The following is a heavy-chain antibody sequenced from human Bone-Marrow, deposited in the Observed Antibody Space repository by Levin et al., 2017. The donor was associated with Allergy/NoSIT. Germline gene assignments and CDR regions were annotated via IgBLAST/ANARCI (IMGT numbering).Heavy chain of an antibody. CDR1: GFTFSSHR. Sequence: PGGSLRLSCEASGFTFSSHRMHWVRQAAGEGLVWVSQTSNDGSSTTYADSVKGRFTISRDNAKNTLYLQMNSLRVEDTAVYYCARGGAYGSVDNWGQGTLVTVSS. CDR3: ARGGAYGSVDN. V-gene: IGHV3-74*01. J-gene: IGHJ4*02. CDR2: TSNDGSST. D-gene: IGHD3-10*01.